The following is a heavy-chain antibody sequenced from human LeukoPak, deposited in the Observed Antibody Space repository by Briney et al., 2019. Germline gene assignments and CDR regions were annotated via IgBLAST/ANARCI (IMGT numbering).Heavy chain of an antibody. CDR1: GFTVSSNF. CDR2: IYRGGST. V-gene: IGHV3-53*01. J-gene: IGHJ3*02. CDR3: ARGLGIGAFDI. D-gene: IGHD7-27*01. Sequence: PGGSLRLSCAASGFTVSSNFMSWVRQAPGKGLEWVSVIYRGGSTYYADSVKGRFTISRDNSKNTLYLQMNSLRAEDTAMYYCARGLGIGAFDIWGQGTMVTVYS.